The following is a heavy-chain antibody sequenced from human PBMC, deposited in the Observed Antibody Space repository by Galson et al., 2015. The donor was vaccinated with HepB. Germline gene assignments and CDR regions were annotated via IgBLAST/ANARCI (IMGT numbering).Heavy chain of an antibody. D-gene: IGHD6-19*01. CDR3: ARTIAVAGRAFDY. J-gene: IGHJ4*02. CDR2: IYYSGST. Sequence: LSLTCTVSGGSISSGGYYWSWIRQHPVKGLEWIGYIYYSGSTYYNPSLKSRVTISVDTSKNQFSLKLSSVTAADTAVYYCARTIAVAGRAFDYWGQGTLVTVSS. CDR1: GGSISSGGYY. V-gene: IGHV4-31*03.